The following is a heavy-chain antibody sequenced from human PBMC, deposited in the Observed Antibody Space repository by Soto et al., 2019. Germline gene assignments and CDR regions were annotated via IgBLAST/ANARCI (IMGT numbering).Heavy chain of an antibody. D-gene: IGHD3-16*01. CDR2: ILPIFNTA. Sequence: QEQLVQSGAEVKYPGSSVKVSCKASGGTFSSYGFSWVRQAPGQGLEWVGDILPIFNTANYAQKFQGRVTITADESTSTVYMDPSSLRSDDTAVYYCAGGKHATCGGVTVYYYYGMDVWGQGTTVTVSS. CDR3: AGGKHATCGGVTVYYYYGMDV. J-gene: IGHJ6*02. V-gene: IGHV1-69*01. CDR1: GGTFSSYG.